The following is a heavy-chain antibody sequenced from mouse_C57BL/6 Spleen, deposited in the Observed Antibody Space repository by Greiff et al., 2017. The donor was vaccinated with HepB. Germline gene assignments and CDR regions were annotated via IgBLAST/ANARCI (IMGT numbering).Heavy chain of an antibody. CDR3: ARDQPAWDAWYFDV. CDR1: GFTFSDYY. CDR2: INYDGSST. D-gene: IGHD4-1*01. V-gene: IGHV5-16*01. J-gene: IGHJ1*03. Sequence: EVMLVESEGGLVQPGRSMKLSCTASGFTFSDYYMAWVRQVPEKGLEWVANINYDGSSTYYLDSLKSRFIISRDNAKNILYLQMSSLKSEDTATYYCARDQPAWDAWYFDVWGTGTTVTVSS.